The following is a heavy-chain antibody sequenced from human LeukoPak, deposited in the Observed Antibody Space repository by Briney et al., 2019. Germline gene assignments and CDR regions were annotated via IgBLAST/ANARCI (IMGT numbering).Heavy chain of an antibody. CDR1: GGTFSSYA. CDR2: IIPIFGTA. Sequence: ASVKVSCKASGGTFSSYAISWVRQAPGQGLEWMGGIIPIFGTANYARKFQGRVTITADKSTSTAYMELSSLRSEDTAVYYCARDGNDYGGNGWFDPWGQGTLVTVSS. D-gene: IGHD4-23*01. J-gene: IGHJ5*02. CDR3: ARDGNDYGGNGWFDP. V-gene: IGHV1-69*06.